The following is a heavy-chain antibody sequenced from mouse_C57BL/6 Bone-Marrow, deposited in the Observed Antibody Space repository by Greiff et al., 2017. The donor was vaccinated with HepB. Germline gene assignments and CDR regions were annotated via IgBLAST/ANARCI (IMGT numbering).Heavy chain of an antibody. CDR1: GFTFSDAW. V-gene: IGHV6-6*01. Sequence: EVQLVESGGGLVQPGGSMKLSCAASGFTFSDAWMDWVRQSPEKGLEWVAEIRNKANNHATYYAESVKGRFTISRDDSKSSVYLQMNSLRAEDTGIYYCTPLYGSPYWYFDVWGTGTTVTVSS. D-gene: IGHD1-1*01. CDR3: TPLYGSPYWYFDV. J-gene: IGHJ1*03. CDR2: IRNKANNHAT.